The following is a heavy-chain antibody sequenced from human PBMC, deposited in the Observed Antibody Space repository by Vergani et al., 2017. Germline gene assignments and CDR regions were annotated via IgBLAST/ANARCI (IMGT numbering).Heavy chain of an antibody. V-gene: IGHV4-34*01. CDR2: IDHTGRP. D-gene: IGHD2-8*01. CDR1: GGSFTSYH. Sequence: QVQLQQWGGGLLKPSETLSLTCVVNGGSFTSYHWTWIRQSPGEGLEWVGDIDHTGRPDYNPSLKSRLTMSVDKSRNQFSLTLNSVTATDTAIYFCARVNTKTNGHLYYHYYMDVWGQGTAVTVS. CDR3: ARVNTKTNGHLYYHYYMDV. J-gene: IGHJ6*03.